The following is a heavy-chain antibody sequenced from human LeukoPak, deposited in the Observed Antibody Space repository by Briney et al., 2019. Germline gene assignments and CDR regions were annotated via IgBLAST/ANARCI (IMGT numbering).Heavy chain of an antibody. CDR1: GGSFSGYY. CDR2: FYYSGST. V-gene: IGHV4-34*01. D-gene: IGHD5-18*01. Sequence: SETLSLTCAVYGGSFSGYYWSWIRQPPGKGLEWIGSFYYSGSTYYNPPLKSRVSISKDTSNNQFSLKLISVTAADTAVYYCARHRTAINRYGPYDAFDIWGQGTMVTVSS. J-gene: IGHJ3*02. CDR3: ARHRTAINRYGPYDAFDI.